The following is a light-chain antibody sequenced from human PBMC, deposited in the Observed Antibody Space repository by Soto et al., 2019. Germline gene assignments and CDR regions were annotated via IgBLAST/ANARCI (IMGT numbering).Light chain of an antibody. CDR3: HQRQSWPRT. V-gene: IGKV1-5*03. J-gene: IGKJ1*01. CDR1: QTISSW. Sequence: DIQMTQSPSTLSGSVGDRVTITCRASQTISSWLAWYQQKPGKAPKLLIYKASTLKSGVPSRFSASGSGTDFTLTISDVQPEDFALYYCHQRQSWPRTFGQGTKV. CDR2: KAS.